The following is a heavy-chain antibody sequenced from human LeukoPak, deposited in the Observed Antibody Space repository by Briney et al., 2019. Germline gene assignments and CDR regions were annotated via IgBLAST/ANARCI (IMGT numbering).Heavy chain of an antibody. CDR1: GGSISSYH. CDR3: ARGNYDSRGYSNAFDI. D-gene: IGHD3-22*01. J-gene: IGHJ3*02. V-gene: IGHV4-59*01. Sequence: PSETLSLTCTVSGGSISSYHWSWIRQPPGKRLEWIGYISYSGSTNSNPSLKSRVTISVDTSKNQFSLKLSSVTAADTAVYYCARGNYDSRGYSNAFDIWGKGAMVTVSS. CDR2: ISYSGST.